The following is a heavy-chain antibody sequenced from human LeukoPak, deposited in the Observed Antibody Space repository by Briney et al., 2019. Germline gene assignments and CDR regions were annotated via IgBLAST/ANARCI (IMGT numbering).Heavy chain of an antibody. CDR3: ARDGGIWFGELLAHYYYYGMDV. D-gene: IGHD3-10*01. V-gene: IGHV3-21*01. CDR1: GFTFSSYS. J-gene: IGHJ6*02. Sequence: GGSLRLSCAASGFTFSSYSMNWVRQAPGKGLEWVSSISGSSSYIYYADSVKGRFTISRDNAKNSLYLQMNSLRAEDTAVYYCARDGGIWFGELLAHYYYYGMDVWGQGTTVTVSS. CDR2: ISGSSSYI.